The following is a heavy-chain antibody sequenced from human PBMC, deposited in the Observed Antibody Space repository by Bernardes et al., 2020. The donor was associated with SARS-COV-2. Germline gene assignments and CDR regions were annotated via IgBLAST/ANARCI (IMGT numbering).Heavy chain of an antibody. D-gene: IGHD2-2*01. Sequence: ASVKVSCKASGFTFTTYGFSCVRQAPGQGLEWMGWISANNGNTEYAQKFQGRVTMTTDTSTSTAYMELRKLRSDDTSVYYCARDLIIAQPGWLDPWGQGTLVTVSP. CDR3: ARDLIIAQPGWLDP. CDR1: GFTFTTYG. CDR2: ISANNGNT. V-gene: IGHV1-18*01. J-gene: IGHJ5*02.